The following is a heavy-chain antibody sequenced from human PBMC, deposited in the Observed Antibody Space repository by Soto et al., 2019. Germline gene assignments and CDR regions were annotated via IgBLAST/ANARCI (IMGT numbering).Heavy chain of an antibody. V-gene: IGHV3-33*01. CDR2: IWYDGSNK. CDR3: ARSLAARLGYYYYMDV. J-gene: IGHJ6*03. CDR1: GFTFSSNG. Sequence: QVQLVESGGGVVQPGRSLRLSCAASGFTFSSNGMHWVRQAQGRGLEWVAVIWYDGSNKYYADSVKGRFTISRDNSKNTLYLQMNSLRAEDTAVYYCARSLAARLGYYYYMDVWGKGTTVTVSS. D-gene: IGHD6-6*01.